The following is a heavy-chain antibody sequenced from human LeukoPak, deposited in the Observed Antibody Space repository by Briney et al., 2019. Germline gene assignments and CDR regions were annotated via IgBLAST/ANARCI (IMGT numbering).Heavy chain of an antibody. CDR2: IYTSGNT. Sequence: SETLSLTCTVSGGSISSGSYYWSWIRQPAGKGLEWIGRIYTSGNTYYTPSLKSRVTISVDTSRNQFSLKVNSVTAADTAVFYCARQMPFYDYWSGQPRAYYYMDVWGKGTTVTVSS. V-gene: IGHV4-61*02. D-gene: IGHD3-3*01. J-gene: IGHJ6*03. CDR1: GGSISSGSYY. CDR3: ARQMPFYDYWSGQPRAYYYMDV.